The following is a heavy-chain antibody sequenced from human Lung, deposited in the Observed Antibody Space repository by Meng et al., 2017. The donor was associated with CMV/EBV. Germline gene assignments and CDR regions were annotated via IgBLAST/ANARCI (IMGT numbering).Heavy chain of an antibody. CDR2: INEAGSVK. CDR1: GFTFTNYW. Sequence: SLRLSCAASGFTFTNYWMTWVRQAPGKGLEWVGNINEAGSVKHYVDSVKGRFTMSRDNAKNSVYLQMNALRADDTAVYFCAREYWGPDYWGQGTLVTVSS. CDR3: AREYWGPDY. D-gene: IGHD7-27*01. J-gene: IGHJ4*02. V-gene: IGHV3-7*01.